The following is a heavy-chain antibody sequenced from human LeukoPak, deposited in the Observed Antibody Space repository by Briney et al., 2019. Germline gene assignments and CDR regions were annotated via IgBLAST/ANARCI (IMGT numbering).Heavy chain of an antibody. CDR1: GFTFDDYT. CDR3: ARDLLGWELHYFDY. Sequence: GGSLRLSCAASGFTFDDYTMHWVRQAPGKVLEWVSSISGSSSCIYYADSVKGRFSISRDNAKNSLYLQMNSLRAEDTAVYYCARDLLGWELHYFDYWGQGTLVTVSS. J-gene: IGHJ4*02. CDR2: ISGSSSCI. V-gene: IGHV3-21*01. D-gene: IGHD1-26*01.